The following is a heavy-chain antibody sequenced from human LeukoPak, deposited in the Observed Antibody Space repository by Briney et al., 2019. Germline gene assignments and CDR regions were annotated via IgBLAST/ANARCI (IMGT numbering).Heavy chain of an antibody. CDR1: GGSLSSGSYY. Sequence: SSETLSLTCTVSGGSLSSGSYYWSWIRQPAGKGLEWIGRIYTSGSTNYNPSLKSRFTISVDTSKNQFSLKLSSVTAADTAVYYCAREPYIDAYHWFDPWGQGTLVTVSS. J-gene: IGHJ5*02. CDR3: AREPYIDAYHWFDP. V-gene: IGHV4-61*02. D-gene: IGHD3-9*01. CDR2: IYTSGST.